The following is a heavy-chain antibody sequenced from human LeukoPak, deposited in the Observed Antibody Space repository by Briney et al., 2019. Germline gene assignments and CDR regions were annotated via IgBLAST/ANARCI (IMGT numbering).Heavy chain of an antibody. J-gene: IGHJ4*02. CDR3: ARDQYGLGNYYYYYFDY. CDR1: GYTFTNYY. D-gene: IGHD3-10*01. Sequence: ASLKVSCKASGYTFTNYYMHWVRQAPGQGLEWMGIINPGGDYRSYARKFQGRVTMTRDTSSSTVYMELTSLRSEDTAVYYCARDQYGLGNYYYYYFDYWGQGTLVTVSS. CDR2: INPGGDYR. V-gene: IGHV1-46*01.